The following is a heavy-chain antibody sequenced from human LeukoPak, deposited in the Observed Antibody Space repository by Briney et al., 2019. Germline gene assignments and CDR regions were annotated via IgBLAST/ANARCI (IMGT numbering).Heavy chain of an antibody. V-gene: IGHV4-31*03. CDR2: IYYSGST. Sequence: NPSETLSLTCTVSGGSISSGGYYWSWIRQHPGKGLEWIGYIYYSGSTYYNPSLKSRVTISVDTSKNQFSLKLSSVTAADTAVYYCARGPRFGPQGDWGQGTLVTVSS. D-gene: IGHD3-10*01. CDR1: GGSISSGGYY. CDR3: ARGPRFGPQGD. J-gene: IGHJ4*02.